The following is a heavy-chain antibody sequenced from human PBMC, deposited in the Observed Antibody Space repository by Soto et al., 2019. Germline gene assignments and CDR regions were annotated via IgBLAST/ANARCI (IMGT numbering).Heavy chain of an antibody. CDR3: AKGVRDAEYFDY. J-gene: IGHJ4*02. CDR2: ISWNSGSI. V-gene: IGHV3-9*01. Sequence: GGSLRLSCAASGFTFDDYAMHWVRQAPGKGLEWVSGISWNSGSIGYADSVKGRFTISRDNAKNSLYLQMNSLRAEDTALYYCAKGVRDAEYFDYWGQGTLVTVSS. CDR1: GFTFDDYA.